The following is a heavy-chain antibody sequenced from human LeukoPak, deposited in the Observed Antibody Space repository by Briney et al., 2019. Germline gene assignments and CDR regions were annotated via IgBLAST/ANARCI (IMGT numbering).Heavy chain of an antibody. Sequence: SETLSLTCAVYGGSFSDYFWSWIRQPPGKGLEWIGEISHSGSTTYNPSLRSRVTISGDTSKKQFSLKLSSVTAADTAVYYCARGPFGGVPFDYWGQGTLVTVSS. CDR2: ISHSGST. D-gene: IGHD3-16*01. J-gene: IGHJ4*02. CDR3: ARGPFGGVPFDY. CDR1: GGSFSDYF. V-gene: IGHV4-34*01.